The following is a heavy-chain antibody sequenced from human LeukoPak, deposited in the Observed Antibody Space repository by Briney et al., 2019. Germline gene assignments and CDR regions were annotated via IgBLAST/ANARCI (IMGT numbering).Heavy chain of an antibody. CDR2: INHSGST. J-gene: IGHJ5*02. D-gene: IGHD2-15*01. Sequence: SETLSLTCAVYGGSFSGYYWSWIRPPPGKGLEWIGEINHSGSTNYNPSLKSRVTISVDTSKNQFSLKLSSVTAADTAVYYCARRFCSGGSCYEASWGQGTLVTVSS. V-gene: IGHV4-34*01. CDR3: ARRFCSGGSCYEAS. CDR1: GGSFSGYY.